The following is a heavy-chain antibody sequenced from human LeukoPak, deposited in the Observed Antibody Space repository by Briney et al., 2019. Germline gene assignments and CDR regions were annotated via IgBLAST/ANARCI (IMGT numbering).Heavy chain of an antibody. CDR1: GFIFNNNF. V-gene: IGHV3-7*01. Sequence: GGSPRLSCAASGFIFNNNFMSWVRQVPGKGLEWLANIKQDGSEKTYVDSVKGRFTIFGDNAENLLYLQMNSLRAEDTAVYYCAREGFYYFDFWGQGALVTVAS. CDR2: IKQDGSEK. CDR3: AREGFYYFDF. J-gene: IGHJ4*01.